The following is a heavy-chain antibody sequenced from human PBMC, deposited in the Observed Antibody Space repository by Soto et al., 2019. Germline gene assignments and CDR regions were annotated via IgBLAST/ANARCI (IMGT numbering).Heavy chain of an antibody. D-gene: IGHD1-26*01. J-gene: IGHJ4*02. Sequence: GGSLRLSCAASGFTFSSYGMHWVRQAPGKGLEWVAVISYDGSNKYYADSVKGRFTISRDNSKNTLYLQMNSLRAEDTAVYCCAKDGSGSYHYFDYWGQGTLVTVSS. CDR3: AKDGSGSYHYFDY. CDR1: GFTFSSYG. V-gene: IGHV3-30*18. CDR2: ISYDGSNK.